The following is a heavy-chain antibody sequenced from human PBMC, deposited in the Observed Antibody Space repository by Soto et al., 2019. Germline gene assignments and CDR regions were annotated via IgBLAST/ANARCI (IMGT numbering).Heavy chain of an antibody. CDR1: GFTFSNYA. J-gene: IGHJ4*02. Sequence: QVQLVESGGGVVQPGRSLRLSCAASGFTFSNYAMHWVRQAPGKGLEWVAVISYDGGNKYYADSVKGRFTISRDKSKNTLYLQMNSLRAEATAVYFCAQGRPRYSRMLVSFDYWGQGTLVSVS. V-gene: IGHV3-30*18. CDR2: ISYDGGNK. D-gene: IGHD6-13*01. CDR3: AQGRPRYSRMLVSFDY.